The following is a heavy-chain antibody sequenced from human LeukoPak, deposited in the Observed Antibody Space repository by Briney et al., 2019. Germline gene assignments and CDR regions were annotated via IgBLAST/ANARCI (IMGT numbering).Heavy chain of an antibody. J-gene: IGHJ4*02. Sequence: PRGSLRLSCAASGFTFDDYAMHWVRRAPGKGLEWVSGISWNSGSIGYADSVKGRFTISRDNAKNSLYLQMNSLRAEDTALYYCAKDIKYDILTGCDYWGQGTLVTVSS. CDR2: ISWNSGSI. CDR3: AKDIKYDILTGCDY. D-gene: IGHD3-9*01. CDR1: GFTFDDYA. V-gene: IGHV3-9*01.